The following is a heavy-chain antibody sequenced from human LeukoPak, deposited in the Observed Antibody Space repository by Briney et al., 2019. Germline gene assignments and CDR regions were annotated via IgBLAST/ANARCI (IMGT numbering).Heavy chain of an antibody. V-gene: IGHV3-30*01. J-gene: IGHJ6*03. CDR2: ISYDGSNK. Sequence: GRSLRLSCAASGFTFSSYAMHWVRQAPGKGLEWVAVISYDGSNKYYADSVKGRFTISRDNSKNTLYLQMNSLRAEDTAVYYCARDRDIVVVPAANYYYMDVWGKGTTVTVSS. CDR3: ARDRDIVVVPAANYYYMDV. D-gene: IGHD2-2*01. CDR1: GFTFSSYA.